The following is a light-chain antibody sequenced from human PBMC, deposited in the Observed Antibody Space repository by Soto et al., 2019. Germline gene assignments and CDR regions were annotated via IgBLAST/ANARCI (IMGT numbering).Light chain of an antibody. CDR1: QSLSNW. J-gene: IGKJ1*01. V-gene: IGKV1-5*01. Sequence: DIEMTQSPSTLSAWGGDRFTITCGASQSLSNWLAWYQQKPGKAPKLLIYDASTLESGVPSRFSGSGSGTEFTLTISSLQPDDSATYYCQQYNSYSSRFGQGTKVDI. CDR2: DAS. CDR3: QQYNSYSSR.